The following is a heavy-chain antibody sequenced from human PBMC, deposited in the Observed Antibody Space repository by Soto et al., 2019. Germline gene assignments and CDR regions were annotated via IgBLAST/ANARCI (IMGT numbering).Heavy chain of an antibody. V-gene: IGHV4-59*01. J-gene: IGHJ3*02. Sequence: SETLSLTCTVSGGSISSYYWSWILQPPGKVLEWIGYIYYSGSTNYNPSLKSRVTISVDTSKNQFSLKLSSVTVADTAVYYCARVWGGAFDIWSQGTMVTVSS. CDR2: IYYSGST. CDR3: ARVWGGAFDI. CDR1: GGSISSYY. D-gene: IGHD3-10*01.